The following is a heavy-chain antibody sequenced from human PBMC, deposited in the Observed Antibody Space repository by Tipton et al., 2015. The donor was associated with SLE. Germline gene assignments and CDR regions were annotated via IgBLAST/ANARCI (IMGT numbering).Heavy chain of an antibody. Sequence: SLRLSCAASGFTFSSYEMNWVRQAPGKGLEWVANIKQDGSEKYYVDSVKGRFTISRDNAKNSLYLQMNSLRAEDTAVYYCARPLGMAAAGLDYWGQGTLVTVSS. J-gene: IGHJ4*02. D-gene: IGHD6-13*01. CDR2: IKQDGSEK. CDR3: ARPLGMAAAGLDY. CDR1: GFTFSSYE. V-gene: IGHV3-7*01.